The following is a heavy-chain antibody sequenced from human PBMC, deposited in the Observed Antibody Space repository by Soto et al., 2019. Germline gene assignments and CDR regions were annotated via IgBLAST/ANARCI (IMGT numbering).Heavy chain of an antibody. D-gene: IGHD6-6*01. Sequence: SVKVSCKASGGTFSSYAISWVRQAPGQGLEWMGGIIPIFGTANYAQKFQGRVTITADESTSTAYVELSSLRSEDTAVYYCSGTGTRARPDYFDYWGQGTLVTVSS. CDR2: IIPIFGTA. V-gene: IGHV1-69*13. J-gene: IGHJ4*02. CDR1: GGTFSSYA. CDR3: SGTGTRARPDYFDY.